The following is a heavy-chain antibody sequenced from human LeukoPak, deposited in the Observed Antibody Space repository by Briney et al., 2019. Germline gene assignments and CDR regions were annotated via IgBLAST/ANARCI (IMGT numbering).Heavy chain of an antibody. CDR2: IYPGDSET. CDR1: GYSFTTYW. J-gene: IGHJ6*02. CDR3: ARRSTIFYSMDV. D-gene: IGHD3-3*01. V-gene: IGHV5-51*01. Sequence: GESLKISCKGSGYSFTTYWIAWVRQMPGKGLEWMGIIYPGDSETRYSPSFQGRVTISADKSISSVYLQWSGLKASDSATYYCARRSTIFYSMDVWGQGTTVAVSS.